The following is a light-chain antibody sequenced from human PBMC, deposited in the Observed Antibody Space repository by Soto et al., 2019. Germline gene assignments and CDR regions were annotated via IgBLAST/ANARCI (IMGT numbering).Light chain of an antibody. J-gene: IGKJ3*01. CDR3: QQYGDSPFA. CDR1: QSVSGKN. Sequence: IVLTQSPGTLSLSPGERASLSCRASQSVSGKNLAWYQQKPGQAPRLLIFGASNRATGIPDRFSGSGSGTDFTLTISRLEPEDSAMYYCQQYGDSPFAFGPGTKLDVK. V-gene: IGKV3-20*01. CDR2: GAS.